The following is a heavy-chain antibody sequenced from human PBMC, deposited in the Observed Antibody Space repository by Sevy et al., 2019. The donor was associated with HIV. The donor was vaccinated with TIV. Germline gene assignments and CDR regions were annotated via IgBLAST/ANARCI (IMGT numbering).Heavy chain of an antibody. CDR3: ARHHASYGVTGYYYYYGLDV. V-gene: IGHV5-51*01. J-gene: IGHJ6*02. CDR1: GYNFISYW. Sequence: GESLKISCKGSGYNFISYWIGWVRQMPGRDLEWMGIIYPDDSDTRYSPSFQGQVTISVDKSINTAYLQWSSLKASDTAMYYCARHHASYGVTGYYYYYGLDVWGQGTTVTVSS. D-gene: IGHD4-17*01. CDR2: IYPDDSDT.